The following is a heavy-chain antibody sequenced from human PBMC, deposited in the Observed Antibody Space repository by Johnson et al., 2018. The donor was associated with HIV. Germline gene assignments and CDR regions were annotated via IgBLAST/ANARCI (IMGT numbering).Heavy chain of an antibody. Sequence: QVQLVESGGGLVKPGGSLRLSCAASGFTFSSYAMHWVRKAPGKVLEWVAVISYDGSIKYSADSVKGRFTISRDNSKNTLYLQMNSLRAEDTAVYYCAKAIVDAFDIWGQVTMVTVSS. CDR1: GFTFSSYA. D-gene: IGHD1-26*01. J-gene: IGHJ3*02. CDR3: AKAIVDAFDI. CDR2: ISYDGSIK. V-gene: IGHV3-30*01.